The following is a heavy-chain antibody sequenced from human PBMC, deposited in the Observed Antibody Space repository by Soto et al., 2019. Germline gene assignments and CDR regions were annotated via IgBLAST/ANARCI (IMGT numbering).Heavy chain of an antibody. CDR3: ARRGYIWGSYRYSWFNP. D-gene: IGHD3-16*02. CDR1: GGSISSSSYY. V-gene: IGHV4-39*01. CDR2: IYYSGST. J-gene: IGHJ5*02. Sequence: SETLSLTCTVSGGSISSSSYYWGWISQPPGKRLEWIVSIYYSGSTYYNPSLKSRVTISVDTSKNHFSLKLSSVTAADTAVYYCARRGYIWGSYRYSWFNPCCQGTLVTVSS.